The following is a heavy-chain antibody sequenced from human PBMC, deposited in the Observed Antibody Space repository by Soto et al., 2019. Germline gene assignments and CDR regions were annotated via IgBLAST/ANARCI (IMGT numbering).Heavy chain of an antibody. CDR3: AKENQHLVHDY. CDR1: GFTFRNYG. Sequence: QVQLVESGGGVVRPGRSLRLTCAASGFTFRNYGMHWVRQAPGKGLEWVAVISNDGSDKYYADSIKGRFIISRDNSENTLFLNMNSLKPEDTAVYYCAKENQHLVHDYWGQGTLVTVSS. CDR2: ISNDGSDK. D-gene: IGHD6-13*01. V-gene: IGHV3-30*18. J-gene: IGHJ4*02.